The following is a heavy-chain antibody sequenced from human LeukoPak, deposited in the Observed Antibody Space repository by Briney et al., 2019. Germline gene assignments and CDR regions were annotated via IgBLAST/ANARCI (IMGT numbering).Heavy chain of an antibody. CDR3: ARAPSGGPPIDY. V-gene: IGHV1-46*01. J-gene: IGHJ4*02. Sequence: EASVKVSCKASGYTFTSYYMHWVRQAPGQGLEWMGIINPSGGSTSYAQKFQGRVTMTRDMSTSTVYMELSSLRSEDTAVYYCARAPSGGPPIDYWGQGTLVTVSS. CDR1: GYTFTSYY. D-gene: IGHD3-10*01. CDR2: INPSGGST.